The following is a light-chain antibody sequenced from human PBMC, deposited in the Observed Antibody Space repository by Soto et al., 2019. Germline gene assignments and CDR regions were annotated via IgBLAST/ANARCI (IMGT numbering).Light chain of an antibody. CDR3: QVWDSSTACV. V-gene: IGLV3-9*01. CDR2: RDS. CDR1: NIGSKN. Sequence: SYELTQPLSVSVALGQTARITCGGNNIGSKNVHWYQHKPGQAPVLVIYRDSNRPSGIPERFSGSNSGNTATLTISRAQAGDEADYYCQVWDSSTACVFGTGTKLTVL. J-gene: IGLJ1*01.